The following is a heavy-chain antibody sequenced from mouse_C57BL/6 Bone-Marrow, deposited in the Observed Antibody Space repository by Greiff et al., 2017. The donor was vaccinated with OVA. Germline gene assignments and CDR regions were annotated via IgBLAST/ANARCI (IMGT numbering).Heavy chain of an antibody. CDR2: IYPRSGNT. Sequence: QVQLQQSGAELARPGASVKLSCKASGYTFTSYGISWVKQRTGQGLEWIGEIYPRSGNTYYTEKFKGKATLTADKSSSTAYMELRSLTSEDSAVYFCERGVWLSPFAYWGQGTLVTVSA. V-gene: IGHV1-81*01. CDR3: ERGVWLSPFAY. CDR1: GYTFTSYG. D-gene: IGHD2-10*02. J-gene: IGHJ3*01.